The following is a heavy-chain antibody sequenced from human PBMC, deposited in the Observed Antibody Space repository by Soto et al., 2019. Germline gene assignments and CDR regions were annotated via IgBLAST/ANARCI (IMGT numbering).Heavy chain of an antibody. D-gene: IGHD3-16*01. Sequence: EVQLLESGGGLVQPGGSLRLSCAASGFTFSIYAMSWVRQAPGKGLELVSGIGGGNDDTYYADSVKGRFTISRDNSKSTLALQMTGLRAEDTAVYYGAKDMMNHNSVWDPFGICGQGTMVTVAS. CDR2: IGGGNDDT. CDR1: GFTFSIYA. J-gene: IGHJ3*02. CDR3: AKDMMNHNSVWDPFGI. V-gene: IGHV3-23*01.